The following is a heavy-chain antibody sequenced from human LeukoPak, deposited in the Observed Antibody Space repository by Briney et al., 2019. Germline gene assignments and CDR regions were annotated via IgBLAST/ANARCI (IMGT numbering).Heavy chain of an antibody. CDR2: IKQDGSEK. CDR3: AKTHLPGIAVTGPDY. J-gene: IGHJ4*02. CDR1: GFTFNSYW. Sequence: PGGSLRLSCAASGFTFNSYWMSWVRQAPGKGLEWVTNIKQDGSEKKYVDSVKGRFTISRDNAKNSLFLQMNSLRAEDTAVYYCAKTHLPGIAVTGPDYWGQGTLVTVSS. V-gene: IGHV3-7*01. D-gene: IGHD6-19*01.